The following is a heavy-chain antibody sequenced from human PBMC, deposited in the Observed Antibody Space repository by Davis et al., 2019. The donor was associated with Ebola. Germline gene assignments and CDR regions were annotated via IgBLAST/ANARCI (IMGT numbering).Heavy chain of an antibody. CDR3: ARGLGYCSGGSCYFAFFDY. CDR2: IYYSGST. Sequence: GSLRLSCTVSGGSIIRNYWSWIRQPPGKGLEWIGYIYYSGSTNYNPSLKSRVTISVDTSKNQFSLKLSSVTAADTAVYYCARGLGYCSGGSCYFAFFDYWGQGTLVTVSS. J-gene: IGHJ4*02. CDR1: GGSIIRNY. V-gene: IGHV4-59*01. D-gene: IGHD2-15*01.